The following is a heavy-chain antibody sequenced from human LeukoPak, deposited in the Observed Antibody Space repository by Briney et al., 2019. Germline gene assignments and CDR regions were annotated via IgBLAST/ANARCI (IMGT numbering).Heavy chain of an antibody. CDR1: GGSISSYY. J-gene: IGHJ4*02. Sequence: PSETLSLTCTVSGGSISSYYWSWIRQPPGKGLEWIGYIYYSGSTNYNPSLKSRVTISVDTSKNQFSLKLSSVTAADTAVYYCAGAVKWQLGLHFDYWGQGTLVTVSS. D-gene: IGHD6-6*01. V-gene: IGHV4-59*01. CDR3: AGAVKWQLGLHFDY. CDR2: IYYSGST.